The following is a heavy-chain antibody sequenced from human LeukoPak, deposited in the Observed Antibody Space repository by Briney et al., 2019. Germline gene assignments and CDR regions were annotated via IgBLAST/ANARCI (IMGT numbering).Heavy chain of an antibody. V-gene: IGHV4-38-2*02. CDR3: TRGKGHTVTIISHFDY. CDR2: IYHSGST. D-gene: IGHD4-17*01. J-gene: IGHJ4*02. Sequence: PSETLSLTCTVSGYSISSGYYWGWIRQPPGKGLEWIGSIYHSGSTYYNPSLKSRVTISVDTSKNQFSLKLSSVTAADTAVYYCTRGKGHTVTIISHFDYWGQGTLVTVSS. CDR1: GYSISSGYY.